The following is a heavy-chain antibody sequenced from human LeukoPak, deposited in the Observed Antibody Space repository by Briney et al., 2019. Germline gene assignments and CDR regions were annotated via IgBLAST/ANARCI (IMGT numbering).Heavy chain of an antibody. CDR1: GFTVSSNY. Sequence: HSGGSLRLSCAASGFTVSSNYMSWVRQAPGKGLEWVSVIYSGGSTYYADSVKGRFTISRDNSKNTLYPQMNSLRAEDTAVYYCARDSGYDSTRYYYYYMDVWGKGTTVTVSS. CDR3: ARDSGYDSTRYYYYYMDV. CDR2: IYSGGST. J-gene: IGHJ6*03. D-gene: IGHD5-12*01. V-gene: IGHV3-66*02.